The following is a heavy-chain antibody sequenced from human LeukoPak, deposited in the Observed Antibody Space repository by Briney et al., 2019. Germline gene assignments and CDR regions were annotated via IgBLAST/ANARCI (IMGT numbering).Heavy chain of an antibody. J-gene: IGHJ4*02. D-gene: IGHD2-15*01. CDR3: AKSCSGGSCYPDY. CDR2: IRDDGTNK. V-gene: IGHV3-30*02. Sequence: GESLKISCAASGFTFSSYGLHWVRQAPGNGLEWVAFIRDDGTNKNFADSVKGRFTISRDNSKNTLYLQMNSLRPEDTAVYYCAKSCSGGSCYPDYSRQGTLVTVSS. CDR1: GFTFSSYG.